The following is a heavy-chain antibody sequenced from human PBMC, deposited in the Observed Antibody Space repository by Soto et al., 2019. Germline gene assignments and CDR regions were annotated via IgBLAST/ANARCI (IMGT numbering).Heavy chain of an antibody. CDR1: GFTFSSFA. V-gene: IGHV3-30-3*01. CDR3: ARDGLPDDFRSGGYWFDP. D-gene: IGHD3-3*01. J-gene: IGHJ5*02. Sequence: LRLSCAASGFTFSSFALHWVRQAPGEGLEWVALISHDGRIENYADSVKGRFIISRDNSKKTVYMQMDSLRLEDTGVYYCARDGLPDDFRSGGYWFDPWGQGTQVTVSS. CDR2: ISHDGRIE.